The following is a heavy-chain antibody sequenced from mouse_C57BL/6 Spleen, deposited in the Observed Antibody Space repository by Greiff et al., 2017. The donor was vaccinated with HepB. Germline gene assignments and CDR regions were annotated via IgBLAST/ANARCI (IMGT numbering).Heavy chain of an antibody. V-gene: IGHV1-69*01. D-gene: IGHD1-1*01. J-gene: IGHJ2*01. Sequence: QVQLQQPGAELVMPGASVKLSCKASGYTFTSYWMHWVKQRPGQGLEWIGEIDPSDSYTNYNQKFKGKSTLTVDKSSSTAYMQLSSLTSEDSAVYYCAISSRDFGYWGQGTTLTVSS. CDR2: IDPSDSYT. CDR3: AISSRDFGY. CDR1: GYTFTSYW.